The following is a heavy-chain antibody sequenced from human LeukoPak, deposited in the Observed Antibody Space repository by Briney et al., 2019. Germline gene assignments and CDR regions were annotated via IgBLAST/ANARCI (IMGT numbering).Heavy chain of an antibody. CDR3: AKAGVAGTSRYFDC. J-gene: IGHJ4*02. Sequence: GXSLRLSCAASGFTFSSYAMSWVRQSPGKGLEWVSTISGSGTNTYYADSVKGRFTISRDNSKNTLYLQMNSLRAEDTAVYFCAKAGVAGTSRYFDCWGQGTLVTVSS. D-gene: IGHD6-19*01. CDR1: GFTFSSYA. V-gene: IGHV3-23*01. CDR2: ISGSGTNT.